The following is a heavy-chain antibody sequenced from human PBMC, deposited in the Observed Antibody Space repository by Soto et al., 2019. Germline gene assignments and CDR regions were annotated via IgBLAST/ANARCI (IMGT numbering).Heavy chain of an antibody. CDR2: IYYSGST. Sequence: PSETLSLTCTVSGGSISSYYWSWIRQPPGKGLEWIGYIYYSGSTNYNPSLKSRVTISVDTSKNQFSLKLSSVTAADTAVYYCARGVSYCGGDCLGYWFDPWGQGALVTVSS. D-gene: IGHD2-21*02. CDR1: GGSISSYY. CDR3: ARGVSYCGGDCLGYWFDP. V-gene: IGHV4-59*01. J-gene: IGHJ5*02.